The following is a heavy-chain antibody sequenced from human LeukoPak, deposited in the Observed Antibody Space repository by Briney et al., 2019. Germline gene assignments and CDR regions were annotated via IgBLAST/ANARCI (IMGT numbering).Heavy chain of an antibody. CDR1: GFTFSSYS. D-gene: IGHD1-26*01. J-gene: IGHJ4*02. Sequence: GGSLRLSCAASGFTFSSYSMNWVRQAPGKGLEWVSSISSSSSYIYYADSVKGRFTISRDNAKNSLYLQMNSLRAEDTAVYYSASLVINSESYSTDYWGQGTLVTVSS. CDR3: ASLVINSESYSTDY. CDR2: ISSSSSYI. V-gene: IGHV3-21*01.